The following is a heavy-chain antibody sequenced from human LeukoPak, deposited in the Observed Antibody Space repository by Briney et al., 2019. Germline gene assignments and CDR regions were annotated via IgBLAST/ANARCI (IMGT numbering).Heavy chain of an antibody. Sequence: GESLQISCKASGYSFTNYWIGWVRQLPGKGLEWVGIIYPGDSDTRYSPSFQGQVTISADKSISTAYLQWSSLKASDTARYYCARAGRVDYWGQGTLVTVSS. V-gene: IGHV5-51*01. D-gene: IGHD1-26*01. CDR1: GYSFTNYW. CDR2: IYPGDSDT. CDR3: ARAGRVDY. J-gene: IGHJ4*02.